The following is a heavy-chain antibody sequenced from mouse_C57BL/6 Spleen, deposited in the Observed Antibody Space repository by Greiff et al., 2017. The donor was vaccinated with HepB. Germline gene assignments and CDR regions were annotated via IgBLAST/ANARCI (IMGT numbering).Heavy chain of an antibody. CDR1: GFSLTSYG. J-gene: IGHJ3*01. Sequence: QVQLQQSGPGLVAPSQSLSITCTVSGFSLTSYGVHWVRQPPGKGLEWLVVIWSDGTTTYNSALKSRLSISKDNSKSQGFLKMNSLQTDDTAMYYCASPLYYGNSFAYWGQGTLVTVSA. D-gene: IGHD2-1*01. CDR3: ASPLYYGNSFAY. V-gene: IGHV2-6*03. CDR2: IWSDGTT.